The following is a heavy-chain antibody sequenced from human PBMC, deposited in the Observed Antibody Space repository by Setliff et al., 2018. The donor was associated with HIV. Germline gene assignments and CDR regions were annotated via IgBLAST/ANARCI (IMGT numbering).Heavy chain of an antibody. Sequence: LSLTCAVYGGSFSGYHWSWVRQAPGKGLEWVSYITGSGTTIYYADSVKGRFTISKDTARNTLYLQMNTVTAEDTAVYYCTTPRISGSSGWYFDYWGHGTLVTVSS. CDR2: ITGSGTTI. CDR3: TTPRISGSSGWYFDY. CDR1: GGSFSGYH. D-gene: IGHD3-10*01. V-gene: IGHV3-11*01. J-gene: IGHJ4*01.